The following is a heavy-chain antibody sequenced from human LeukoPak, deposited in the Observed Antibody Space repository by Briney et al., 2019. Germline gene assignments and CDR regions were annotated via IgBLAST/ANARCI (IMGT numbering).Heavy chain of an antibody. D-gene: IGHD5-18*01. J-gene: IGHJ4*02. CDR3: ARGGRIQLWPLDW. V-gene: IGHV3-30-3*01. Sequence: PGGSLRLSCAASGFTFSSYAMHWVRQAPGKGLEWVAVISYDGSNKYYADSVKGRFTISRDNSKNTLYLQMNSLRAEDTAVYYCARGGRIQLWPLDWWGQGTLVTVSS. CDR2: ISYDGSNK. CDR1: GFTFSSYA.